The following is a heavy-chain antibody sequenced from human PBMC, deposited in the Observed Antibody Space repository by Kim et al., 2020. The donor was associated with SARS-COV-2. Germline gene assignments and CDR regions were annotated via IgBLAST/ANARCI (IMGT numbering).Heavy chain of an antibody. J-gene: IGHJ4*02. V-gene: IGHV3-49*04. CDR3: TRVAQRGYSGYGEPDY. CDR2: IRSKAYGGTT. D-gene: IGHD5-12*01. Sequence: GGSLRLSCTASGFTFGDYAMSWVRQAPGKGLEWVGFIRSKAYGGTTEYAASVKGRFTISRDDSKSIAYLQMNSLKTEDTAVYYCTRVAQRGYSGYGEPDYWGQGTLVTVSS. CDR1: GFTFGDYA.